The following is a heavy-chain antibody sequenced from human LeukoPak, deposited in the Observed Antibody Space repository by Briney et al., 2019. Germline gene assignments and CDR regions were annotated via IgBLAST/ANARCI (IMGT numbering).Heavy chain of an antibody. Sequence: SETLSLTCAVYGGSFSGYYWSWIRQPPGKGPEWIGEINHSGSTNYNPSLKSRVTISVDTSKNQFSLKLSSVTAADTAVYYCASLTTVTTYWGQGTLVTVSS. CDR3: ASLTTVTTY. J-gene: IGHJ4*02. CDR2: INHSGST. V-gene: IGHV4-34*01. D-gene: IGHD4-17*01. CDR1: GGSFSGYY.